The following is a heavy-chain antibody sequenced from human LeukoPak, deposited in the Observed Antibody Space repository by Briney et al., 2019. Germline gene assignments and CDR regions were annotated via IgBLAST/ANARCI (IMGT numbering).Heavy chain of an antibody. CDR2: ISSSGGTT. V-gene: IGHV3-23*01. CDR1: EFTFSTYA. D-gene: IGHD6-19*01. CDR3: ATPAEGRSGWYYFDF. Sequence: GGSLRLSCAASEFTFSTYAMNWVRQAPGKGLEWVSAISSSGGTTYYADSERGRSTSAEATSKNIPFLQLTMLGADDTAIYYCATPAEGRSGWYYFDFWGQGNLVTVSS. J-gene: IGHJ4*02.